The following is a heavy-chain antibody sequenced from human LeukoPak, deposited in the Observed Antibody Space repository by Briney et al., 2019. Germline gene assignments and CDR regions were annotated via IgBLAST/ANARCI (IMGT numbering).Heavy chain of an antibody. Sequence: SGGSLRLSCAASGFTFSDHQMNWVRQAPGKGLEWVGRIKNKAESYTTYYAASVEGRITISRDDSKNSLYLQMNSLRSEDTAVYFCAKSSSRLNPGDYWGQGTLVTVSS. CDR1: GFTFSDHQ. J-gene: IGHJ4*02. CDR2: IKNKAESYTT. V-gene: IGHV3-72*01. D-gene: IGHD6-25*01. CDR3: AKSSSRLNPGDY.